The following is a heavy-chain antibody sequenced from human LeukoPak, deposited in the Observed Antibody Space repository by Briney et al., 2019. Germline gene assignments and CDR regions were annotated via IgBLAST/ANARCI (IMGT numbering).Heavy chain of an antibody. D-gene: IGHD5-24*01. V-gene: IGHV1-69*04. CDR1: GYTFTSYG. CDR2: IIPILGIA. J-gene: IGHJ4*02. CDR3: ARDFIRNGMATITGTFDY. Sequence: ASVKVSCKASGYTFTSYGISWVRQAPGQGLEWMGRIIPILGIANYAQKFQGRVTITADKSTSTAYMELSSLRSEDTAVYYCARDFIRNGMATITGTFDYWGQGTLVTVSS.